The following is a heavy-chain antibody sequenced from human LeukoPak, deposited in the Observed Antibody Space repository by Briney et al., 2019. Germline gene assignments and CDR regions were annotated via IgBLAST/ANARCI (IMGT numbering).Heavy chain of an antibody. J-gene: IGHJ3*02. D-gene: IGHD3-22*01. CDR3: ARAGLLTAFDI. Sequence: PGGSLRLSCAASGFTFSSNYMSWVRQAPGKGLEWVSVIYSGGSTYYSDSVKGRFTSSRDNSKSTLYLQMKSLRAEDTAVYYCARAGLLTAFDIWGQGTLVTVSS. V-gene: IGHV3-53*01. CDR2: IYSGGST. CDR1: GFTFSSNY.